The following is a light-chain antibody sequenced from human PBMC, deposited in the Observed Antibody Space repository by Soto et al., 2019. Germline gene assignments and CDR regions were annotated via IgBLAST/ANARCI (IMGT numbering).Light chain of an antibody. CDR1: QSITSS. Sequence: EIVLTQSPGILSLSPGERASLSCGASQSITSSFLAWYQQKPGQAPRLLIYGASTRAAGVPARFSGSGSGTEFTLTISSLQSEDSAVYYCQQYNNRPVTFGGGTKVDIK. CDR3: QQYNNRPVT. V-gene: IGKV3-15*01. J-gene: IGKJ4*01. CDR2: GAS.